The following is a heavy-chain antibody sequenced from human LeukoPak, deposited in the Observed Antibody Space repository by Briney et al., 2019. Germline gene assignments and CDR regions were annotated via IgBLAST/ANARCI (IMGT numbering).Heavy chain of an antibody. D-gene: IGHD3-22*01. CDR1: GGTHSSYA. CDR3: ARGDYFDSSAYFGMIFDY. V-gene: IGHV1-69*05. Sequence: ASVKVSCKASGGTHSSYAISWVRQAPGQGLEWMGRIIPIFGTSIYAQRFQGRLTITTDESTTTAYMELRSQRSEDTAVYYCARGDYFDSSAYFGMIFDYWGQGTLVTVSS. CDR2: IIPIFGTS. J-gene: IGHJ4*02.